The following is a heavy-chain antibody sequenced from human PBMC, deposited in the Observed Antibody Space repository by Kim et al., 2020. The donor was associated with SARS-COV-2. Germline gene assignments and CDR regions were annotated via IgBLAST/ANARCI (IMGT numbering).Heavy chain of an antibody. CDR3: ASSGWSRLPNADYYYYYGMDV. CDR2: IIPIFGTA. D-gene: IGHD6-19*01. Sequence: SVKVSCKASGGTFSSYAISWVRQAPGQGLEWMGGIIPIFGTANYAQKFQGRVTITADESTSTAYMELSSLRSEDTAVYYCASSGWSRLPNADYYYYYGMDVWGQGTTVTVSS. CDR1: GGTFSSYA. V-gene: IGHV1-69*13. J-gene: IGHJ6*02.